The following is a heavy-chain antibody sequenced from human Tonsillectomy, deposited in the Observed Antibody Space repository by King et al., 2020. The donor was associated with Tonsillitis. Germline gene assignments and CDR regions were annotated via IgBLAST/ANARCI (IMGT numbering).Heavy chain of an antibody. Sequence: VQLQESGPGLVKTSQTLSLTCTVSGGSISSGGYYWSWIRQHPGKGLEWIGYIYHSGSTYYNLSLKSRVTISVDTSKNQFSLKLSSVTAADTAVYYCARVYYYGSGSYLYHFDYWGQGTLVTVSS. CDR2: IYHSGST. D-gene: IGHD3-10*01. J-gene: IGHJ4*02. V-gene: IGHV4-31*03. CDR3: ARVYYYGSGSYLYHFDY. CDR1: GGSISSGGYY.